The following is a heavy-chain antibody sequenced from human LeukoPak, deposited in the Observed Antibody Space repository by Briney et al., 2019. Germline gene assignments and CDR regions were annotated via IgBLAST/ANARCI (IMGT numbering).Heavy chain of an antibody. CDR3: AKKSSRAVADWYFDL. Sequence: GGSLRLSCAASGFTFSSYGMHWVRQAPGKGLEWVAVISYDGNTKYYADSVKGRFTISRDNPKNTLYLQMNSLRAEDTAVYYCAKKSSRAVADWYFDLWGRGTLVTVSS. J-gene: IGHJ2*01. CDR1: GFTFSSYG. D-gene: IGHD6-19*01. V-gene: IGHV3-30*18. CDR2: ISYDGNTK.